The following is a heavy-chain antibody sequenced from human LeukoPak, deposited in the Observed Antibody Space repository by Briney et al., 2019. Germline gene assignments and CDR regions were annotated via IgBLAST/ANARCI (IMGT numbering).Heavy chain of an antibody. CDR3: VRGARKGDDYGGYFDY. CDR2: ISYDGSNQ. D-gene: IGHD4-23*01. J-gene: IGHJ4*02. V-gene: IGHV3-30*04. CDR1: GFAFSRYA. Sequence: GRSLMHSCAVSGFAFSRYANHWVRQAPGKGLEWVAVISYDGSNQDYADSVKGRFTISRDNSKNTLYLHMNSLRPEDTSVYYCVRGARKGDDYGGYFDYWGQGTPVTVYS.